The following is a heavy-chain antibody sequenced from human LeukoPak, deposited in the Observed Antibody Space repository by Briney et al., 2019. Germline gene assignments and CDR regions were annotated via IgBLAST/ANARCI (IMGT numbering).Heavy chain of an antibody. D-gene: IGHD3-3*01. CDR2: INPNSGGT. V-gene: IGHV1-2*02. CDR3: ARDRDGYYSEGVDP. J-gene: IGHJ5*02. CDR1: GYTFTCYY. Sequence: GASVKVSCKASGYTFTCYYMHWVRQAPGQGLEWMGWINPNSGGTNYAQKFQGRVTKTRDTSISTAYMEVSRLRSDDTAVYYCARDRDGYYSEGVDPWGQGTLVTVSS.